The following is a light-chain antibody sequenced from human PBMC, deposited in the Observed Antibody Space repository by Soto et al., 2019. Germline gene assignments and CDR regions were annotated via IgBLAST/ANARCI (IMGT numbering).Light chain of an antibody. V-gene: IGKV3-11*01. Sequence: EIVLTQSPATLSLSPGERATLSCRASQSVSSYLAWYQQKPGQAPRLLIYDASNRATGILARFSGSGSGTDFTLTISSLVPEDFAVYYCQQRSNWPPYTFGQGNKLEIK. CDR3: QQRSNWPPYT. CDR2: DAS. CDR1: QSVSSY. J-gene: IGKJ2*01.